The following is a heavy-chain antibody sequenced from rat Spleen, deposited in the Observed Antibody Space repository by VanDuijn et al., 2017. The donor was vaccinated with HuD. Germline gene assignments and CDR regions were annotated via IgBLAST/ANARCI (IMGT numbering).Heavy chain of an antibody. Sequence: QVQLKESGPGLVQPSQTLSLTCTVSGFSLTNYGVSWVRQPPGKGLEWMGVIWGNGNSNYNSALKSRLSISRDTSKSQVFLRMDNLQTEDTAMYFCARHLREASGVMDVWGQGASVTVSS. CDR3: ARHLREASGVMDV. J-gene: IGHJ4*01. CDR1: GFSLTNYG. CDR2: IWGNGNS. V-gene: IGHV2S61*01. D-gene: IGHD4-3*01.